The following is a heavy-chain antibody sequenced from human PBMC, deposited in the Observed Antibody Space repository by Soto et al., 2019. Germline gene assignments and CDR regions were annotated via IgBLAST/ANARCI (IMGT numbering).Heavy chain of an antibody. J-gene: IGHJ4*02. CDR1: GFSFISYG. V-gene: IGHV3-30*18. D-gene: IGHD2-2*03. CDR3: TKDGSTDRGFDY. Sequence: QVQLVESGGGVVQPGRSRRLSCVVSGFSFISYGMHWVLQVPGKGLEWVAVISHDGSNKYYADSVKGRFTISRDNSKNTLYLQMNSLRVEDTAVYYCTKDGSTDRGFDYWGQGTLVTVSS. CDR2: ISHDGSNK.